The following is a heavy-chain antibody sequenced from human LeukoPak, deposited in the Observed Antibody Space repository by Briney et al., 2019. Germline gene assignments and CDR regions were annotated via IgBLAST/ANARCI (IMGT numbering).Heavy chain of an antibody. CDR3: AKYGTVTTSSFDY. V-gene: IGHV3-23*01. J-gene: IGHJ4*02. CDR1: GFTFSGYA. Sequence: GGSLRLSCAASGFTFSGYAMSWVRQAPGKGLEWVSAISGSGGSTYYADSVKGRFTISRDNSKNTLYLQMNSLRAEDTAVYYCAKYGTVTTSSFDYWGQGTLVTVSS. CDR2: ISGSGGST. D-gene: IGHD4-4*01.